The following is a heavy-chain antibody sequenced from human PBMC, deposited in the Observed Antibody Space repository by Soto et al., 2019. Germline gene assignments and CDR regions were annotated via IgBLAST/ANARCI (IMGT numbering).Heavy chain of an antibody. V-gene: IGHV3-66*01. Sequence: EVQLVESGGGLVQPGGSLRLSCAASGFTVSSNHMSWVRQAPGKGLEWVSLIYSGGSTYYADSVKGRFTFSRDNPQNTLYLQMNSLRAEDTAVYYRAGPGEQHRYWGQGTLVTVSS. CDR2: IYSGGST. CDR1: GFTVSSNH. J-gene: IGHJ4*02. D-gene: IGHD3-16*01. CDR3: AGPGEQHRY.